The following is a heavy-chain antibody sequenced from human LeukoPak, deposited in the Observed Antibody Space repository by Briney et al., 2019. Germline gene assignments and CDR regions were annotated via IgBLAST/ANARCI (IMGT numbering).Heavy chain of an antibody. J-gene: IGHJ4*02. CDR1: GFTFSSYG. D-gene: IGHD3-22*01. Sequence: GGSLRLSCAASGFTFSSYGMHWVRQAPGKGLEWVAVISYDGSIKDYADSVKGRFTISRDNSKNTLYLQMNSLRAEDTAVYYCAKEGDSSGFHFDYWGQGTLVTVSS. CDR2: ISYDGSIK. V-gene: IGHV3-30*18. CDR3: AKEGDSSGFHFDY.